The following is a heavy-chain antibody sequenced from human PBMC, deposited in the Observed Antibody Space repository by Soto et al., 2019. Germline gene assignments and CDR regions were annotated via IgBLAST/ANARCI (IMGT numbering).Heavy chain of an antibody. D-gene: IGHD3-10*01. CDR2: INHSGST. Sequence: QVQLQQWGAGLLKPSETLSLTCAVYGGSFSGYYWSWIRQPPGKGLEWMGEINHSGSTNYNPSLKSRVTISVDTSKNQFSLKLSSVTAADTAVYYCARERGDDAFDIWGQGTMVTVSS. J-gene: IGHJ3*02. CDR1: GGSFSGYY. CDR3: ARERGDDAFDI. V-gene: IGHV4-34*01.